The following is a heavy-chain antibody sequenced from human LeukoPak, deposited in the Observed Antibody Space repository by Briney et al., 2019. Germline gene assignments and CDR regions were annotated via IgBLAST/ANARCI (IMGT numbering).Heavy chain of an antibody. Sequence: SETLSLTCAVSGDSISSGGYSWSWIRQPPGKGLEWIGFIYHGGSTYYNPSLKSRVTISVDRSKNQFSLKLTSVTAADTAVYYCARVTWGALLDYWGQGTLVTVSS. J-gene: IGHJ4*02. D-gene: IGHD3-16*01. CDR2: IYHGGST. V-gene: IGHV4-30-2*01. CDR1: GDSISSGGYS. CDR3: ARVTWGALLDY.